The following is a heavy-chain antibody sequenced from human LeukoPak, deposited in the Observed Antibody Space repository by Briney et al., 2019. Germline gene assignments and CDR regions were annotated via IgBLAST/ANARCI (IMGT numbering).Heavy chain of an antibody. J-gene: IGHJ5*02. V-gene: IGHV3-23*01. CDR3: AKDRYCDILTGYHWFDP. Sequence: GGSLRLSCAASGFTFSSYAMSWVRQAPGKGLEWVSAISGSGGSTYYADSVKGRFTISRDNSKNTLYLQMNSMRAEDTAVYYCAKDRYCDILTGYHWFDPWGLGTLVTVSS. D-gene: IGHD3-9*01. CDR2: ISGSGGST. CDR1: GFTFSSYA.